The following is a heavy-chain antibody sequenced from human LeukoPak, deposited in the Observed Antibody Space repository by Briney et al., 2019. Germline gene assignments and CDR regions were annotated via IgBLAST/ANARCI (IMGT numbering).Heavy chain of an antibody. CDR3: ARDHTTGNAFDI. CDR2: IIPIFGTA. CDR1: GGTFSSYA. Sequence: GASVKVSCKASGGTFSSYAIGWVRQAPGQGLEWMGGIIPIFGTANYAQKFQGRVTITTDESTSTAYMELSSLRSEDTAVYYCARDHTTGNAFDIWAKGQWSPSLQ. D-gene: IGHD3-10*01. V-gene: IGHV1-69*05. J-gene: IGHJ3*02.